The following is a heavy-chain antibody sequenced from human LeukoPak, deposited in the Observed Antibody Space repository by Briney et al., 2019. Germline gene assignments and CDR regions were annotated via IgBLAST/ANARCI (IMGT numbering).Heavy chain of an antibody. V-gene: IGHV3-21*01. CDR2: ISSSSSYI. Sequence: GGSLRLSCTASGFTFSSYSMNWVRQAPGKGLEWVSSISSSSSYIYYADSVKGRFAISSDNAKNTVYLQMNNLGVDDTAVYYCLLSAGPEKFWGQGTLVTVSS. CDR1: GFTFSSYS. D-gene: IGHD3-10*01. CDR3: LLSAGPEKF. J-gene: IGHJ4*02.